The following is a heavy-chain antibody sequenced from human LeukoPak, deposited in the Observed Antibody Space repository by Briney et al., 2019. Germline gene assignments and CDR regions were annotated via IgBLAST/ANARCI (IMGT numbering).Heavy chain of an antibody. CDR2: INPNSGGT. J-gene: IGHJ4*02. V-gene: IGHV1-2*02. D-gene: IGHD5-18*01. CDR1: GYTFTGYY. CDR3: ARGRILGTAMVGY. Sequence: ASVKVPCKASGYTFTGYYMHWVRQAPGQGLEWMGWINPNSGGTNYAQKFQGRVTMTRDTSISTAYMELSRLRSDDTAVYYCARGRILGTAMVGYWGQGTLVTVSS.